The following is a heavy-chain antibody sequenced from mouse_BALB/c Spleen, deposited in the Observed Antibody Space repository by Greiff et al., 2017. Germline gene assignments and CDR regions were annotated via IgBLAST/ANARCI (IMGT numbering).Heavy chain of an antibody. D-gene: IGHD1-1*01. CDR1: GYAFSSSW. CDR2: IYPGDGDT. Sequence: VQLQQSGPELVKPGASVKISCKASGYAFSSSWMNWVKQRPGQGLEWIGRIYPGDGDTNYNGKFKGKATLTADKSSSTAYMQLSSLTSVDSAVYFCARVRITTVVATYFDVWGAGTTVTVSS. J-gene: IGHJ1*01. CDR3: ARVRITTVVATYFDV. V-gene: IGHV1-82*01.